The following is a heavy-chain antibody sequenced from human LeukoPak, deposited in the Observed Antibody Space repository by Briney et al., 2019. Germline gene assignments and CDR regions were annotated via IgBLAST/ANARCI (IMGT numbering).Heavy chain of an antibody. CDR3: AKVHYYYDSSGYYWDY. D-gene: IGHD3-22*01. CDR1: GFTFSSYA. Sequence: GGSLRLSCAASGFTFSSYAMSWVRQAPGKGLEWVSAISGSGGSTYYADSVKGRSTISRDNSKNTLYLQMNSLRAEDTAVYYCAKVHYYYDSSGYYWDYWGQGTLVTVSS. J-gene: IGHJ4*02. CDR2: ISGSGGST. V-gene: IGHV3-23*01.